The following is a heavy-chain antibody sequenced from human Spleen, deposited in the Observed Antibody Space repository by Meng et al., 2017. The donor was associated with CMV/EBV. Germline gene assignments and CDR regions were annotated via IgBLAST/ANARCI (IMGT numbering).Heavy chain of an antibody. J-gene: IGHJ3*02. D-gene: IGHD1-26*01. V-gene: IGHV3-7*01. CDR1: GFTFSSYW. CDR3: ARTRSGSRGGFDM. CDR2: IKQDGSEK. Sequence: ETLSLTCAASGFTFSSYWMSWVRQAPGKGLEWVANIKQDGSEKYYVDSVKGRFTISRDNAKNSLYLQMNSLKVEDTALYYCARTRSGSRGGFDMWGQGTMVTVSS.